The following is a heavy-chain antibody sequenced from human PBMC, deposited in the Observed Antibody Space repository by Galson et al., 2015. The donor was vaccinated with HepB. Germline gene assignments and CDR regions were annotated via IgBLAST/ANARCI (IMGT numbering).Heavy chain of an antibody. V-gene: IGHV3-21*01. CDR1: GFTFSDYN. CDR3: ARLIVGDGTAAVDI. D-gene: IGHD1-26*01. CDR2: ISSSNSDV. J-gene: IGHJ3*02. Sequence: SLRLSCAASGFTFSDYNMNWVRQTPGKGLEWVSSISSSNSDVYYADSIKGRFTISRDNAKNSLFLQMNSLTAEDAAVYYCARLIVGDGTAAVDIWGQGTTVIVSS.